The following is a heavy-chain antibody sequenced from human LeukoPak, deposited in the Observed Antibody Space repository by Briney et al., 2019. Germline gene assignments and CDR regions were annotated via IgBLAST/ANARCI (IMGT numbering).Heavy chain of an antibody. CDR1: GFTFSNYA. CDR2: ISGSGSNT. J-gene: IGHJ4*02. Sequence: GGSLRLSCAASGFTFSNYAMTWVRQAPGKGLDWVSLISGSGSNTYYTDSVQGRFTISRDNSRNTLYLQMSSLRAEDTAIYYCAKERGISYTYEFDYWGQGALVTVSS. D-gene: IGHD3-16*01. V-gene: IGHV3-23*01. CDR3: AKERGISYTYEFDY.